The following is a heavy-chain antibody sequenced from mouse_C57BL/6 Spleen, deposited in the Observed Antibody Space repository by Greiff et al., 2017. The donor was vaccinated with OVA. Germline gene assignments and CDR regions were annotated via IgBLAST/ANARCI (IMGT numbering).Heavy chain of an antibody. J-gene: IGHJ1*03. CDR1: GFTFSDYY. Sequence: EVKLMESEGGLVQPGSSMKLSCTASGFTFSDYYMAWVRQVPEKGLEWVANINYDGSSTYYLDSLKSRFIISRDNAKNILYLQMSSLKSEDTATYYCARGGSPHWYFDVWGTGTTLTVSS. V-gene: IGHV5-16*01. CDR2: INYDGSST. D-gene: IGHD1-1*01. CDR3: ARGGSPHWYFDV.